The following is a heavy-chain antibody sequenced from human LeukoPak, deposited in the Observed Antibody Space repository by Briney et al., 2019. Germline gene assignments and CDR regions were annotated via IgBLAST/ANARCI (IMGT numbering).Heavy chain of an antibody. V-gene: IGHV4-4*07. D-gene: IGHD2-2*01. CDR2: VHSSGST. Sequence: PSETLSLTCAVYGGSFSGYYWSWIRQPAGKGLEWIGRVHSSGSTNYNPSLKSRVSMSVDTSKNQFSLKLSSVTAADTAVYYCAREGVVVVVVPNAHNWFDPWGQGTLVTVSS. CDR1: GGSFSGYY. J-gene: IGHJ5*02. CDR3: AREGVVVVVVPNAHNWFDP.